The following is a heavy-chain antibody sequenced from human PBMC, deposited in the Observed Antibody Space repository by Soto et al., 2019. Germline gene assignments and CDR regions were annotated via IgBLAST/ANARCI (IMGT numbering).Heavy chain of an antibody. CDR1: GGTFSSYA. CDR2: IIPIFGTA. V-gene: IGHV1-69*13. J-gene: IGHJ6*02. D-gene: IGHD6-13*01. CDR3: ASSASGPAAAVGYYYYGMDV. Sequence: GASVKVSCKASGGTFSSYAISWVRQAPGQGLEWMGGIIPIFGTANYAQKFQGRVTITADESTSTAYMELSSLRSEDTAVYYCASSASGPAAAVGYYYYGMDVWGQGTTVTVSS.